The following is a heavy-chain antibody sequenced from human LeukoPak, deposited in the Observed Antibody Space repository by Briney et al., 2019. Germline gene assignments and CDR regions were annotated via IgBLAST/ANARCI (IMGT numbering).Heavy chain of an antibody. V-gene: IGHV1-69*13. CDR2: IIPIFGTA. CDR3: ARGVSGSGYYYYYMDV. CDR1: GYTFTSYD. D-gene: IGHD6-19*01. J-gene: IGHJ6*03. Sequence: SVKVSCKASGYTFTSYDINWVRQAPGQGLEWMGGIIPIFGTANYAQKFQGRVTITADESTSTAYMELSSLRSEDTAVYYCARGVSGSGYYYYYMDVWGKGTTVTVSS.